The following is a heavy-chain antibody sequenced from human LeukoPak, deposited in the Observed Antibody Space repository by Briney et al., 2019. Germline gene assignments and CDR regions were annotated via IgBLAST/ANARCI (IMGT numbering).Heavy chain of an antibody. CDR1: GGSISSYY. Sequence: SETLSLTCTVSGGSISSYYWSWIRQPPGKGLEWIGYIYYSGSTNYNPSLKSRVTISVDTAKNQFSLKLSSVTAAGTAVYYCAREDCSSTSCYCLNWGQGTLVTVSS. CDR3: AREDCSSTSCYCLN. J-gene: IGHJ4*02. CDR2: IYYSGST. D-gene: IGHD2-2*01. V-gene: IGHV4-59*01.